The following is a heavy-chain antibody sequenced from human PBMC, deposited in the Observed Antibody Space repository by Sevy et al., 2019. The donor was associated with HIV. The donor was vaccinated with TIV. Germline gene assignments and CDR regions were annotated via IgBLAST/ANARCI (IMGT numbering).Heavy chain of an antibody. CDR1: GFTFSIIY. Sequence: GGSLRLSCAASGFTFSIIYMNWVRQSPGKGLEWVGRMKSKTDCGTTDYAAPVKDRFTMSRDDSKNTLYLQMNSLEADDTAVYYCTTVGFPHWGSEAFDIWGQGTMVTVSS. CDR2: MKSKTDCGTT. V-gene: IGHV3-15*01. D-gene: IGHD3-16*01. CDR3: TTVGFPHWGSEAFDI. J-gene: IGHJ3*02.